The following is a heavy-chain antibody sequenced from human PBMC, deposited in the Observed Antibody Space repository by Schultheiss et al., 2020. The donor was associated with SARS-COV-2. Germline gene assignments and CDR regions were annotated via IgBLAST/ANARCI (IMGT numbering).Heavy chain of an antibody. D-gene: IGHD6-19*01. CDR2: ISYDGSNK. Sequence: GGSLRLSCAASGFTFSSYAMHWVRQAPGKGLEWVAVISYDGSNKYYADSVKGRFTISRDNSKNTLYLQMNSLRAEDTAVYYCASHHRSGWYSNWFDPWGQGTLVTVSS. V-gene: IGHV3-30*04. CDR3: ASHHRSGWYSNWFDP. CDR1: GFTFSSYA. J-gene: IGHJ5*02.